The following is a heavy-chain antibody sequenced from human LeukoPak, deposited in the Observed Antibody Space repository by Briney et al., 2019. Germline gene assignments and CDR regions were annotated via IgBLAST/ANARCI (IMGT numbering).Heavy chain of an antibody. CDR3: ARDKGCSFVLNYFDY. Sequence: PGGSLRLSCAASGFTFSSYSMNWVRQAPGKGLEWVSSISSSSSYIYYADSVKGRFTISRDNAKNSLYLQMNSLRAEDTAVYYCARDKGCSFVLNYFDYWGQGTLVTVSS. CDR2: ISSSSSYI. J-gene: IGHJ4*02. V-gene: IGHV3-21*01. CDR1: GFTFSSYS. D-gene: IGHD3-10*02.